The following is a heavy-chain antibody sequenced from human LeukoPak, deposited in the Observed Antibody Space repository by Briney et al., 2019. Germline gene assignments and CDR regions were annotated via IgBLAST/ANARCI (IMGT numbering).Heavy chain of an antibody. D-gene: IGHD2/OR15-2a*01. CDR2: IYYSGNT. V-gene: IGHV4-59*08. J-gene: IGHJ6*03. CDR3: ARGFYAPPVGYYYMDL. CDR1: GGSISSYY. Sequence: ASETLSLTCTVSGGSISSYYWSWIRQPPGKGLEWIGYIYYSGNTNYNPSLKSRVTISVDTPKNQFSLQLTSVTAADTAIYYCARGFYAPPVGYYYMDLWGRGTTVTVSS.